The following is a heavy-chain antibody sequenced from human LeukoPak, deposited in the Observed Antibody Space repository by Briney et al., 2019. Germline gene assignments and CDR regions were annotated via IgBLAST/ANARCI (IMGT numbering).Heavy chain of an antibody. CDR3: AKKPARIAAADTFDY. D-gene: IGHD6-13*01. CDR2: ISGSGGST. CDR1: GFTFSSYA. J-gene: IGHJ4*02. V-gene: IGHV3-23*01. Sequence: GGSLRLSCAASGFTFSSYAMSWVRQAPGKGLEWVSAISGSGGSTYYADSVKGRFTISRDNSKNTLYLQRNSLRAEDTAVYYCAKKPARIAAADTFDYWGQGTLVTVSS.